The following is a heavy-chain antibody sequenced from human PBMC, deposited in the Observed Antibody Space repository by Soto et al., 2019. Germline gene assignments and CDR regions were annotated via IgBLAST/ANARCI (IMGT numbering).Heavy chain of an antibody. V-gene: IGHV3-30-3*01. CDR3: ERDRSGSYEIDDSLDI. Sequence: QVQLVESGGGVVQPGRSLRLSCAASRFSFSTYAIHWVRQAPGKGLEWVAGISYDGGNEYYADSVKGRFTISRDKSKSTLYLKMNSLGPDDTAVDYCERDRSGSYEIDDSLDIWGRVTMVTVSS. CDR1: RFSFSTYA. CDR2: ISYDGGNE. D-gene: IGHD1-26*01. J-gene: IGHJ3*02.